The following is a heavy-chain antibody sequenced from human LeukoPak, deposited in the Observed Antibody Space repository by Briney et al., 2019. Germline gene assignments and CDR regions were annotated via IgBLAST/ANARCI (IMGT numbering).Heavy chain of an antibody. CDR1: GYTFTSYD. CDR3: TRSGSNGDWFDP. J-gene: IGHJ5*02. CDR2: MNPNSGNT. D-gene: IGHD2-15*01. Sequence: ASVKVSCKASGYTFTSYDINWVRQATGQGLEWMGWMNPNSGNTGYAQKFQGRVTMTRNTTISTAYMELSSLRSEDTAVYYCTRSGSNGDWFDPWGQGTLVTVS. V-gene: IGHV1-8*01.